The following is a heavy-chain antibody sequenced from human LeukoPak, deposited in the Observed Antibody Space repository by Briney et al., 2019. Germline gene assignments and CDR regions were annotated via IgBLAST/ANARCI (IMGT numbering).Heavy chain of an antibody. Sequence: SETLSLTCTVSGGSISSGGYYWSWIRQHPGKGLEWIVYIYYRGSTYDNPSLKSRVTISVDKSKHQFSLKLSYATAADTAVYYCERDSLGDGYNWGQGTLVAVSS. V-gene: IGHV4-31*03. CDR1: GGSISSGGYY. CDR2: IYYRGST. CDR3: ERDSLGDGYN. J-gene: IGHJ4*02. D-gene: IGHD5-12*01.